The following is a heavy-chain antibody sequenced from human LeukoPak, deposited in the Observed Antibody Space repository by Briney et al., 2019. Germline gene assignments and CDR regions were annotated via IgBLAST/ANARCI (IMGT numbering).Heavy chain of an antibody. D-gene: IGHD2-2*01. V-gene: IGHV4-34*01. CDR1: GGSFSGYY. J-gene: IGHJ4*02. CDR3: AGGVPEPPYFDS. Sequence: SETLSLTCAVYGGSFSGYYWSWIRQPPGKGLEWIGEINHSGSTNYNPSLKSRVTISVDTSKNQFSLKLSSVTAADTAVYYCAGGVPEPPYFDSGGKGTRVTVS. CDR2: INHSGST.